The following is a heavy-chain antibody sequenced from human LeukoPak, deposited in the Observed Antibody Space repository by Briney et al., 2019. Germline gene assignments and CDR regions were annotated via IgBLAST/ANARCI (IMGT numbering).Heavy chain of an antibody. CDR3: AVTTTVTTRGGRVDAFDF. J-gene: IGHJ3*01. CDR1: GFTFSNYW. V-gene: IGHV3-74*01. CDR2: VDTDGSST. Sequence: GGSLRFSCAASGFTFSNYWMHWVRQVPGKGLVWVSRVDTDGSSTNYADSVKGRFTLSRDNAKSTLYLQMNSLRAEDTAVYYCAVTTTVTTRGGRVDAFDFWGQGTTVTVSS. D-gene: IGHD4-17*01.